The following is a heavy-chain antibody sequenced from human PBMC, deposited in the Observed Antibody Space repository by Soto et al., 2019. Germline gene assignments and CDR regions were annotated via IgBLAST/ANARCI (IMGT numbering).Heavy chain of an antibody. Sequence: QVQLEQSGAEVKRPGSSVKVSCKTSGGNFNTYPIRWVRQAPGHRLEWMGKIIPIFGTPDYAQKFQGRVTINADEATTTVYMELRSLKSDDSAVYYCARDSRLWGSTGWKRENLFDIWGQGTMVTVSS. V-gene: IGHV1-69*18. CDR1: GGNFNTYP. D-gene: IGHD3-16*01. CDR3: ARDSRLWGSTGWKRENLFDI. J-gene: IGHJ3*02. CDR2: IIPIFGTP.